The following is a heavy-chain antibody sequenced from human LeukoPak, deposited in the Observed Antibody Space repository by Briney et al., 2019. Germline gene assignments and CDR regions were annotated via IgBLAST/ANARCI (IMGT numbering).Heavy chain of an antibody. J-gene: IGHJ2*01. CDR1: GYTFTNYG. CDR3: ARDFHGDYTSDL. D-gene: IGHD4-17*01. V-gene: IGHV1-18*01. Sequence: ASVKVSCKASGYTFTNYGISWVRQAPGHGLEWMGWISAYNGKTNYAQKLQGRVTMTTDTSTSTAYMELRSLRSDDTAVYYCARDFHGDYTSDLWGRGTLVTVSS. CDR2: ISAYNGKT.